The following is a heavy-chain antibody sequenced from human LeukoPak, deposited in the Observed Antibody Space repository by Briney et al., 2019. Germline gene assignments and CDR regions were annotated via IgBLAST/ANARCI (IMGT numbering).Heavy chain of an antibody. V-gene: IGHV3-30*02. J-gene: IGHJ4*02. CDR1: GFTFSSYG. CDR3: ARDSQIYSSGWYGDPYYFDY. Sequence: PGGSLRLSCAASGFTFSSYGMHWVRQAPGKGLEWVAFIRYDGSNKYYADSVKGRFTISRDNSKNTLYLQMNSLRAEDTAVYYCARDSQIYSSGWYGDPYYFDYWGQGTLVTVSS. D-gene: IGHD6-19*01. CDR2: IRYDGSNK.